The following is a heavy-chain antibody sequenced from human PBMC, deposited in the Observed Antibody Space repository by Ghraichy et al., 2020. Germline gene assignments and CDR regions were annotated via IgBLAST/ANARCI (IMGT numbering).Heavy chain of an antibody. CDR1: GFTFSSYW. V-gene: IGHV3-74*01. J-gene: IGHJ3*02. CDR2: INSDGSTT. D-gene: IGHD4-17*01. Sequence: GGSLRLSCAASGFTFSSYWMHWVRQAPGKGLVWVSRINSDGSTTDYADSVKGRFTISRDNAKNTLSLQMNSLRAEDTAVYYCVGDYVAFDIWGQGTVVTVSS. CDR3: VGDYVAFDI.